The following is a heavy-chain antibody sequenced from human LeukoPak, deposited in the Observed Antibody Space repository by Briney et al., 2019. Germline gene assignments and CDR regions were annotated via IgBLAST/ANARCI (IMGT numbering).Heavy chain of an antibody. CDR3: ASEVGATVGAFDI. J-gene: IGHJ3*02. V-gene: IGHV3-53*01. D-gene: IGHD1-26*01. CDR1: GFTVSSNY. CDR2: NYSGGST. Sequence: GGTLRLSCAASGFTVSSNYMSWVRQAPGKGLERGSVNYSGGSTYYADSVKGRFTISRDNSKNTLYLQMNSLRAEDTAVYYCASEVGATVGAFDIWGQGTMVTVSS.